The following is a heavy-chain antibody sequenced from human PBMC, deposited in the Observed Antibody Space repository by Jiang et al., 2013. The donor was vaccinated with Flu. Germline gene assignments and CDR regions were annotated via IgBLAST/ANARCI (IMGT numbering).Heavy chain of an antibody. Sequence: GLVKPSETLSLTCTVSGGSISSYYWSWIRQPPGKGLEWIGYIYYSGSTNYNPSLKSRVTISVDTSKNQFSLKLGSVTAADTAVYYCARDRRITIFGEYYYYGMDVWGQGTTVTVSS. CDR1: GGSISSYY. V-gene: IGHV4-59*01. CDR3: ARDRRITIFGEYYYYGMDV. D-gene: IGHD3-3*01. CDR2: IYYSGST. J-gene: IGHJ6*02.